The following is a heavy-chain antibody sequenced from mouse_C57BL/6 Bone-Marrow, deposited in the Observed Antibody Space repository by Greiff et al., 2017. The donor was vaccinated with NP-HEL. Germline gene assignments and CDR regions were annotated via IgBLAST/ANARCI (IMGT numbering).Heavy chain of an antibody. D-gene: IGHD2-2*01. J-gene: IGHJ4*01. CDR3: AMVTTGRYAMDY. V-gene: IGHV14-2*01. CDR2: LDPEDGET. CDR1: GFNIKDYY. Sequence: EVQVVESGAELVKPGASVKLSCTASGFNIKDYYMHWVKQRPEQGLEWIGRLDPEDGETKYAPKFQGQATITADTSSNTAYLQLSSLTSEDTAVYYCAMVTTGRYAMDYWGQGTSVTVSS.